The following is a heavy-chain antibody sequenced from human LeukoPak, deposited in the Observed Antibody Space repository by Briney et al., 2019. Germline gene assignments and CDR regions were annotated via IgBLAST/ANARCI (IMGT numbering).Heavy chain of an antibody. V-gene: IGHV1-8*03. Sequence: ASVKVSCKASGYTFTRYDINWVRQATGQGLEWMGWMNPKSGNTGHAQKFQDRVTITRDTSISTVYMELSSLRSEDTAVYFCARVAGSPDYWGQGTLVTVSS. CDR2: MNPKSGNT. CDR3: ARVAGSPDY. CDR1: GYTFTRYD. J-gene: IGHJ4*02. D-gene: IGHD2-15*01.